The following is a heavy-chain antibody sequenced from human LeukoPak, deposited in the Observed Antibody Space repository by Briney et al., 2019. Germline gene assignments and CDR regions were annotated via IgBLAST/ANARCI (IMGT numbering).Heavy chain of an antibody. V-gene: IGHV4-34*01. CDR3: ARRPNLFDY. CDR1: GGSFSGYY. J-gene: IGHJ4*02. D-gene: IGHD2-8*01. CDR2: INHSGST. Sequence: SETLSLTCAVYGGSFSGYYWSWIRQPPGKGLEWIGEINHSGSTNYNPSLKSRVTISVDTSKNQFSLKLSSVTAADTAVYYCARRPNLFDYWGQGTLVTVSS.